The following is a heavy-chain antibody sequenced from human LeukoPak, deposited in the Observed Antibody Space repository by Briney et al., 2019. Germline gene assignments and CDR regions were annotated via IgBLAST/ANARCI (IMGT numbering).Heavy chain of an antibody. V-gene: IGHV3-23*01. CDR3: AKVPQIDYFPSGNHAFDL. Sequence: PGGSLRLSCAASAFSFSNYAMTWVRQAPGKGPEWVSGISGSGGRSYYANSVKGRFTISRDNSRNTLHLQMNSLRAEDTAVYYCAKVPQIDYFPSGNHAFDLWGQGTMVTVSS. D-gene: IGHD3-10*01. CDR2: ISGSGGRS. CDR1: AFSFSNYA. J-gene: IGHJ3*01.